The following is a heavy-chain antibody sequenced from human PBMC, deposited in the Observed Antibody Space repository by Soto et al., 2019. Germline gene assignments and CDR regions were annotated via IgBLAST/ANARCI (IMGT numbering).Heavy chain of an antibody. D-gene: IGHD6-19*01. CDR1: GFTFNNAW. CDR2: IKRNIDGGIT. CDR3: TTVDAVVLN. V-gene: IGHV3-15*01. J-gene: IGHJ4*02. Sequence: EVQLVESGGGLVKPGGSLRLSCAASGFTFNNAWMSWVRQAPGGGLEWVGRIKRNIDGGITDYAAPVKGRCAISRDDSSSILYLQMNILKSEDTAVYYCTTVDAVVLNWGQGILVTVSS.